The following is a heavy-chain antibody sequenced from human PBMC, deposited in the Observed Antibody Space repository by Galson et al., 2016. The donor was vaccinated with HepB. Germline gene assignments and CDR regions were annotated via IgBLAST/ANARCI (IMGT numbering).Heavy chain of an antibody. CDR3: ARGSKTAGVD. V-gene: IGHV1-18*01. Sequence: SVKVSCKASGYSFTSFAITWVRQAPGQGLEWMGWISGYNGNTNYAQNLQGRVTMTIETSTNTVYMGLRSLTSDDTAVYFCARGSKTAGVDWGQGTLVTVSS. J-gene: IGHJ1*01. CDR2: ISGYNGNT. CDR1: GYSFTSFA. D-gene: IGHD6-19*01.